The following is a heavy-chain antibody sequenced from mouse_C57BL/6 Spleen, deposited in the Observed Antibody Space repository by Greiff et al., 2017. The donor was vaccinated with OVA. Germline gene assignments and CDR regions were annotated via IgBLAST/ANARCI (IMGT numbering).Heavy chain of an antibody. D-gene: IGHD2-1*01. J-gene: IGHJ1*03. V-gene: IGHV5-12*01. CDR1: GFTFSDYY. Sequence: EVKLMESGGGLVQPGGSLKLSCAASGFTFSDYYMYWVRQTPEKRLEWVAYISNGGGSIYYPDTVKGRFPISRDNATNTLYLQMSRLKSEDTAVNYSENHEDGNYDWYFDVWGTGTTVTVSS. CDR2: ISNGGGSI. CDR3: ENHEDGNYDWYFDV.